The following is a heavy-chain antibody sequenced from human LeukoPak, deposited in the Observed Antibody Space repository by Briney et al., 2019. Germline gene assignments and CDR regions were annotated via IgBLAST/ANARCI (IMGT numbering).Heavy chain of an antibody. CDR2: IKGDGSDR. D-gene: IGHD3-9*01. V-gene: IGHV3-7*05. CDR1: GFSFSNYW. CDR3: AAPSLNDILTGPSGAFDI. J-gene: IGHJ3*02. Sequence: GGSLRLSCADSGFSFSNYWMSWVRQAPGKGLEWVANIKGDGSDRYYVDSVKGRFTISRDNAKNSLYLQMNSLRAEDTAVYYCAAPSLNDILTGPSGAFDIWGQGTMVTVSS.